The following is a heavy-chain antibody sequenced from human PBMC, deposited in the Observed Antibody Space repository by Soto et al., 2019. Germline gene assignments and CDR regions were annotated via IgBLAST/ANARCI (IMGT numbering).Heavy chain of an antibody. V-gene: IGHV3-48*01. CDR3: ARDEEGYYSGGSCDHDAFDI. J-gene: IGHJ3*02. Sequence: PGGSLRLSCAASGFTFSSYSMNWARQAPGKGLEWVSYISSSSSTIYYADSVKGRFTISRDNAKNSLYLQMNSLRAEDTAVYYCARDEEGYYSGGSCDHDAFDIWGQGTMVTVS. D-gene: IGHD2-15*01. CDR2: ISSSSSTI. CDR1: GFTFSSYS.